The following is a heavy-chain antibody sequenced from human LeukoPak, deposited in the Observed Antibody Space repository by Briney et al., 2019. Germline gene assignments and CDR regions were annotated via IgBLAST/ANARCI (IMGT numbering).Heavy chain of an antibody. CDR3: ARGSAYSYALFDY. CDR2: IYGGGST. Sequence: GGSLRLSCAASGFTFSSYAMSWVRQAPGKGLEWVSVIYGGGSTYYADSVKGRFTISRDSSKNTLYLQMNSLRAEDTAVYYCARGSAYSYALFDYWGQGTLVTVSS. V-gene: IGHV3-53*01. D-gene: IGHD5-18*01. CDR1: GFTFSSYA. J-gene: IGHJ4*02.